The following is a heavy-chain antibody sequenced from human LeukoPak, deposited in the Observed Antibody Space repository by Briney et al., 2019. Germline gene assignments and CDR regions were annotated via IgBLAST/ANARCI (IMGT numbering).Heavy chain of an antibody. CDR3: ARRYSGYGNAFDI. CDR2: IYSSGST. Sequence: SETLSLTCTVSGGSISSYYWSWIRQPPGKGREWIGYIYSSGSTNYSPSLKSRVTISVYTSKNQFSLKLYSVPAADPAVYYCARRYSGYGNAFDIWGQGTMVTVSS. J-gene: IGHJ3*02. CDR1: GGSISSYY. D-gene: IGHD5-12*01. V-gene: IGHV4-59*08.